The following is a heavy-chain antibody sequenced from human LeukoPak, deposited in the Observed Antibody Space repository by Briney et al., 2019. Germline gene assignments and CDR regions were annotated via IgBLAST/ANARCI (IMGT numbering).Heavy chain of an antibody. CDR1: GVSISSSSYY. J-gene: IGHJ4*01. V-gene: IGHV4-39*01. Sequence: SETLSLTCSVSGVSISSSSYYWGWIRQPPGKGLEWIGSIYSSGSTYYNSSLKSRVTISIDTSKNQVSLTMSSVTAADTAVYYCAKSGGYGLIDYWGQGTLVTVSS. D-gene: IGHD6-25*01. CDR2: IYSSGST. CDR3: AKSGGYGLIDY.